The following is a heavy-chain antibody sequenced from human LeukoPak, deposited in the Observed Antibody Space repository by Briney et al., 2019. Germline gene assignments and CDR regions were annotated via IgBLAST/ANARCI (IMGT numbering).Heavy chain of an antibody. D-gene: IGHD2-2*01. V-gene: IGHV3-23*01. CDR3: AKYVGYCSSTSCASYGMDV. CDR1: GFTFSSYA. J-gene: IGHJ6*02. Sequence: GGSLRLSCAASGFTFSSYAMSWVRQAPVKELEWVSAISGSGGSTYYADSVKGRFTISRDNSKNTLYLQMNSLRAEDTAVYYCAKYVGYCSSTSCASYGMDVWGQGTTVTVSS. CDR2: ISGSGGST.